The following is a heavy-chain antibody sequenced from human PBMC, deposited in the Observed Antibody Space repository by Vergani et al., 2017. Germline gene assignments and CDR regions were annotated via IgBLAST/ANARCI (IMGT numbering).Heavy chain of an antibody. D-gene: IGHD3-10*01. J-gene: IGHJ3*02. CDR3: ARGGYYGSGSYPDAFDI. CDR1: GGSISSSSYY. Sequence: QLQLQESGPGLVKPSETLSLTCTVSGGSISSSSYYWGWIRQPPGKGLEWIGSIYYSGSTYYNPSLKSRVTIYVDTSKNQFSRKLSSVTAADTAVYYCARGGYYGSGSYPDAFDIWGQGTMVTVSS. V-gene: IGHV4-39*01. CDR2: IYYSGST.